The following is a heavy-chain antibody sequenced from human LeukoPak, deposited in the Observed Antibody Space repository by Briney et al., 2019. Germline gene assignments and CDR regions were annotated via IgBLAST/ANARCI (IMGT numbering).Heavy chain of an antibody. V-gene: IGHV4-59*08. CDR3: ARHGGSLGYFDY. J-gene: IGHJ4*02. Sequence: SETLSLTCSVSGGSISTYYWSWIRQTPGKGLEWIGYVYDSGTTNYNPSLKGRVTISSDTSKNQFSLNLRSVNAADTAIYYCARHGGSLGYFDYWGQGALVTVSS. D-gene: IGHD1-26*01. CDR1: GGSISTYY. CDR2: VYDSGTT.